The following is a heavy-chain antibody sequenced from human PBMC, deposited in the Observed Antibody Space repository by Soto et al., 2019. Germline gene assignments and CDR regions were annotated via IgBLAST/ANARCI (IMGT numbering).Heavy chain of an antibody. CDR1: GFTFSNAW. CDR3: TTTYYDFWSGYAYYYYYGMDV. CDR2: IKSRTDGGTT. J-gene: IGHJ6*02. D-gene: IGHD3-3*01. V-gene: IGHV3-15*01. Sequence: PGGSLRLSCAASGFTFSNAWMSWVRQAPGKGLEWVGRIKSRTDGGTTDYAAPVKGRFTISRDDSKNTLYPQMNSLKTEDTAVYYCTTTYYDFWSGYAYYYYYGMDVWGQGTTVTVSS.